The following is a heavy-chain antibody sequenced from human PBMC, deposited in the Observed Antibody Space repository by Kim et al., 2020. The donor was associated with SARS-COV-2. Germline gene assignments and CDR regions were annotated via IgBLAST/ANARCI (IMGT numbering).Heavy chain of an antibody. CDR1: GFTFSSYE. Sequence: GGSLRLSCAASGFTFSSYEMNWVRQAPGKGLEWVSYISSSGSTIYYADSVKGRFTISRDNAKNSLYLQMNSLRAEDTAVYYCARVFGVPTTMDYWGQGTLVTVSS. CDR3: ARVFGVPTTMDY. CDR2: ISSSGSTI. V-gene: IGHV3-48*03. J-gene: IGHJ4*02. D-gene: IGHD4-4*01.